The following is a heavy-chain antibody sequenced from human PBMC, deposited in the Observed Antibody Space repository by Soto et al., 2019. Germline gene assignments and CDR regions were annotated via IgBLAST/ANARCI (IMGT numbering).Heavy chain of an antibody. D-gene: IGHD3-22*01. CDR3: AKDSSGYYIDY. CDR2: ISYDGSNK. V-gene: IGHV3-30*18. J-gene: IGHJ4*02. Sequence: GGSLRLSCAASGFTFSSYGMHWVRQAPGKGLEWVAVISYDGSNKYYADSVKGRFTISRDNSKNTLYLQMNSLRAEDTAVYYCAKDSSGYYIDYWGQGTLVTVSS. CDR1: GFTFSSYG.